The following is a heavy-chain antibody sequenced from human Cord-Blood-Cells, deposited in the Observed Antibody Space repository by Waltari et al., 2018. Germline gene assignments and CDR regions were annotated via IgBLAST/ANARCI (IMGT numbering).Heavy chain of an antibody. J-gene: IGHJ4*02. Sequence: QVQLVQSGAEVKKPGASVKVSCKASGYTFPSSDINWVRQATGQGLEGRGWMNPNSGNTGYAQKFQGRVTITRNTSISTAYMELSSLRSEDTAVYYCARGKGARRGVRGVDYWGQGTLVTVSS. CDR2: MNPNSGNT. D-gene: IGHD3-10*01. CDR1: GYTFPSSD. V-gene: IGHV1-8*03. CDR3: ARGKGARRGVRGVDY.